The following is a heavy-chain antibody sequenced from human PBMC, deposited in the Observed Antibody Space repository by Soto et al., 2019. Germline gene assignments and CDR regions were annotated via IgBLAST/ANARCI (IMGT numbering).Heavy chain of an antibody. D-gene: IGHD2-15*01. CDR1: GASITTYY. Sequence: PSETLSLTCTVSGASITTYYWSWIRQPPGKGLEWIGYISYSGSTNYNPSLKSRVTISVDTSKNQFSLKLSSVTAADTAMYYCARRAGSSFYQQYGMDVWGQGTTVTVSS. V-gene: IGHV4-59*01. J-gene: IGHJ6*02. CDR2: ISYSGST. CDR3: ARRAGSSFYQQYGMDV.